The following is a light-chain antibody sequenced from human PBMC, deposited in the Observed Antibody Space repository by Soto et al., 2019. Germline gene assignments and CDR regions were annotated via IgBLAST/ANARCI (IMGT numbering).Light chain of an antibody. CDR1: QGITGY. V-gene: IGKV1-39*01. CDR2: SAS. CDR3: QQNYSAPPT. J-gene: IGKJ2*01. Sequence: DIQMTQSPSSLSASVGDRVAITCRAGQGITGYLNWYQQKAGKAPKLLISSASRLQSGVPSRFSGSRSGTDVTLTITSLQPEDFETYYCQQNYSAPPTFGQGTKLE.